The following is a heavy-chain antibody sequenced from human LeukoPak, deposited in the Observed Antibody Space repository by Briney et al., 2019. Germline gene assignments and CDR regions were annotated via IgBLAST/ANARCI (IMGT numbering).Heavy chain of an antibody. CDR1: GFTFSSYS. J-gene: IGHJ4*02. CDR3: AREVFDY. CDR2: ISSSSGYI. Sequence: GGSLRLSCAASGFTFSSYSMNWVRQAPGKGLEWVSSISSSSGYIYYADSVKGRFTVSRDNTKNSLYLQMNSLRAEVTAVYYCAREVFDYWGQGTLVTVSS. V-gene: IGHV3-21*01.